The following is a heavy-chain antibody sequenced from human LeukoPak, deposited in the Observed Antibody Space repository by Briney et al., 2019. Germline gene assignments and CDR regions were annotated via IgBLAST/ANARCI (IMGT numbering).Heavy chain of an antibody. CDR2: IYTSGST. V-gene: IGHV4-4*09. CDR1: GGSISSYY. CDR3: ARDRARQLVS. J-gene: IGHJ4*02. Sequence: PSETLSLTCTVSGGSISSYYWSWIRQPPGKGLEWIGYIYTSGSTNYNPSLKSRVTISVDTSKNQFSLKLSSVTAADTAVYYCARDRARQLVSWGQGTLVTVSS. D-gene: IGHD6-6*01.